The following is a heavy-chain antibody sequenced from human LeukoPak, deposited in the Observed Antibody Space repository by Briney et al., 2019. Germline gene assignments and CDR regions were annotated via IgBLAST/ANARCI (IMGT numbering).Heavy chain of an antibody. CDR2: MNPNSGNT. Sequence: ASVKVSCTASGYTFTSYDINWVRQATGQGLEWMGWMNPNSGNTGYAQKFQGRVTMTRNTSISTAYMELSSLRSEDTAVYYCARDTVILYYYYGMDVWGQGTTVTVSS. J-gene: IGHJ6*02. CDR3: ARDTVILYYYYGMDV. D-gene: IGHD4-17*01. CDR1: GYTFTSYD. V-gene: IGHV1-8*01.